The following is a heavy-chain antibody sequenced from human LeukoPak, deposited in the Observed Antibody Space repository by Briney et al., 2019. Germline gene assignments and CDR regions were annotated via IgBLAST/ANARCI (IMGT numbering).Heavy chain of an antibody. Sequence: PGGSLRLSCAASGVTFSSYEMNWVRQAPGKGLEWVSYISSSGSTIYYADSVKGRFTISRDNAKNSLYLQMNSLRAEDTAVYYCARPLRDYGDYVFYYWGQGTLVTVSS. CDR2: ISSSGSTI. D-gene: IGHD4-17*01. CDR1: GVTFSSYE. V-gene: IGHV3-48*03. CDR3: ARPLRDYGDYVFYY. J-gene: IGHJ4*02.